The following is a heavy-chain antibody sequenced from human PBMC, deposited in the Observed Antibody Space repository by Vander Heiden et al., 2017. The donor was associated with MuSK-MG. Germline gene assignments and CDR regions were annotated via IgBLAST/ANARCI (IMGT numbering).Heavy chain of an antibody. D-gene: IGHD2-21*01. CDR1: GGSISRSSYY. Sequence: QLQLQASGPGLVKPSETLSLTCTVSGGSISRSSYYWGWIRQPPGKGLEWIGSIYYSGSTYYNPSLKSRVTISVDTSKNQFSLKLSSVTAADTAVYYCARQGPSWPFSMGYYYYGMDVWGQGTTVTVSS. CDR3: ARQGPSWPFSMGYYYYGMDV. J-gene: IGHJ6*02. CDR2: IYYSGST. V-gene: IGHV4-39*01.